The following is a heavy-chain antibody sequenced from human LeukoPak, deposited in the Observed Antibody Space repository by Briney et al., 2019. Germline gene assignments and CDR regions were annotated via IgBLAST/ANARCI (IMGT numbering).Heavy chain of an antibody. D-gene: IGHD3-3*01. CDR2: IYYSGST. CDR1: GGSISSYY. J-gene: IGHJ5*02. V-gene: IGHV4-59*01. Sequence: PSETLSLTCTVSGGSISSYYWSWLRQPPGKGLEWIGYIYYSGSTNYNPSLKSRVTISVDTSKNQFSLKLSSVTAADTAVYYCARDVRYYDFWSGLNWFDHWGQGTLVTVSS. CDR3: ARDVRYYDFWSGLNWFDH.